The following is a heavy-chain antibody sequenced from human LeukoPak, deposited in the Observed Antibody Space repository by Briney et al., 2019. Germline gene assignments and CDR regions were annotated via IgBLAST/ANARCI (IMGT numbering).Heavy chain of an antibody. CDR2: ITGNGVYT. D-gene: IGHD5-12*01. J-gene: IGHJ4*02. V-gene: IGHV3-23*01. Sequence: GGSLRLSCAVSGLPFGSYGMTWVRQAPGKGLEWVSGITGNGVYTYYADSVRGRFTISRDNSQNTLYLQMDSLRAEDTALYYCAKEYSGYDFDYWGQGTLVTVSS. CDR1: GLPFGSYG. CDR3: AKEYSGYDFDY.